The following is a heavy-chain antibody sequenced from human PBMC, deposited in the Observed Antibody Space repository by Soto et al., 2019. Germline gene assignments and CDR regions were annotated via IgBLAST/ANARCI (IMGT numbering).Heavy chain of an antibody. D-gene: IGHD3-9*01. CDR2: ISGSGGST. CDR3: AKDASTEYYDILTGYPAVPSAFDI. V-gene: IGHV3-23*01. J-gene: IGHJ3*02. Sequence: GGSLRLSCAASGFTFSSYAMSWVRQAPGKGLEWVSAISGSGGSTYYADSVKGRFTISRDNSKNTLYLQMNSLRAEDTAVYYCAKDASTEYYDILTGYPAVPSAFDIWGQGTMVTVSS. CDR1: GFTFSSYA.